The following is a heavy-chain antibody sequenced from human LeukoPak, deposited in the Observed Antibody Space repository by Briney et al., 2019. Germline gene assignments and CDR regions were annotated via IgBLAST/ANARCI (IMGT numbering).Heavy chain of an antibody. V-gene: IGHV4-34*01. D-gene: IGHD3-10*01. CDR1: GGSFSGYY. J-gene: IGHJ4*02. Sequence: SETLSLTCAVYGGSFSGYYWTWIRQAPGKGLEWIGEINSSGSTNYIASLKSRVTISVDTSKNQFSLKLRSVTAADTAVYYCARVGMVTSYFDYWGQGTLVTVSS. CDR3: ARVGMVTSYFDY. CDR2: INSSGST.